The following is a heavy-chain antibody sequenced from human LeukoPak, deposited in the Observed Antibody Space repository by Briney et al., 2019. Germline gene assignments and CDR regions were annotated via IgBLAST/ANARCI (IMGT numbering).Heavy chain of an antibody. CDR2: IIPIFGTA. CDR1: GGTFSSYA. Sequence: GASVKVSCKASGGTFSSYAISWVRQAPGQGLEWMGGIIPIFGTANYAQKFQGRVTITTDESTSTAYMELSSLRSEDTAVYYCASGSSIAARPYYYYYMDVWGKGTTVTVSS. V-gene: IGHV1-69*05. D-gene: IGHD6-6*01. J-gene: IGHJ6*03. CDR3: ASGSSIAARPYYYYYMDV.